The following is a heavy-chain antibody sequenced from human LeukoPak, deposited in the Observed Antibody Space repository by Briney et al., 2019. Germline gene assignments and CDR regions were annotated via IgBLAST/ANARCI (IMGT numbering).Heavy chain of an antibody. J-gene: IGHJ4*02. CDR1: GYTFTSYG. CDR2: ISAYNGNT. V-gene: IGHV1-18*01. D-gene: IGHD3-22*01. Sequence: ASVKVSCTASGYTFTSYGISWVRQAPGQGLEWMGWISAYNGNTNYAQKLQGRVTMTTDTSTSTAYMELRSLRSDDTAVYYCARTQYYYDSSGYFDYWGQGTLVTVSS. CDR3: ARTQYYYDSSGYFDY.